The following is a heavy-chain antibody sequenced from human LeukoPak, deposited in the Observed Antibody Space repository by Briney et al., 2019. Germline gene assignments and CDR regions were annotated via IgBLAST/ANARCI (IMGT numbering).Heavy chain of an antibody. CDR3: AKGAYDYIEIGYFDS. CDR1: GFTFSSYS. J-gene: IGHJ4*02. D-gene: IGHD5-12*01. CDR2: ISSSSSYI. V-gene: IGHV3-21*04. Sequence: GGSLRLSCAASGFTFSSYSMNWVRQAPGKGLEWVSSISSSSSYIYYADSVKGRFTISRDTSKNTLFLQMNSLRAEDTAIYYCAKGAYDYIEIGYFDSWGQGTLVTVSS.